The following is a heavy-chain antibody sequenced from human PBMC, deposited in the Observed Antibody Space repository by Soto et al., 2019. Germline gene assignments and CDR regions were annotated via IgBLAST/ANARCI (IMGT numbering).Heavy chain of an antibody. J-gene: IGHJ3*02. Sequence: GASVKVSCKASGYTFTGYYMHWVRQAPGQGLEWMGWINPNSGGTNYAQKFQGWVTMTRDTSISTACMELSRLRSDDAAVYYCAREGEGVLGYCSGGSCGRAHASEIWGQGKMGPGS. D-gene: IGHD2-15*01. V-gene: IGHV1-2*04. CDR2: INPNSGGT. CDR3: AREGEGVLGYCSGGSCGRAHASEI. CDR1: GYTFTGYY.